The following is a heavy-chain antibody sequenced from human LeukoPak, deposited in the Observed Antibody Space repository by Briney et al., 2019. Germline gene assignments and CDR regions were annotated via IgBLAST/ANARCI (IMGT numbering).Heavy chain of an antibody. CDR1: GGSISSYY. Sequence: SETLSLTCTVSGGSISSYYWSWIRQPPGKGLEWIGYIYYSGSTNYNPSLKSRVTISVDTSKNQFSLKLSSVTAADTAVYYCARDGSGSEGVDYWGQGTLVTVSS. V-gene: IGHV4-59*01. CDR3: ARDGSGSEGVDY. CDR2: IYYSGST. D-gene: IGHD3-10*01. J-gene: IGHJ4*02.